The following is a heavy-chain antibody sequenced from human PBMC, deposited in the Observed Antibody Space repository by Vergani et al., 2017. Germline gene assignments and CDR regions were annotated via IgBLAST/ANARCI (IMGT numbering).Heavy chain of an antibody. CDR1: GGTFSSYA. D-gene: IGHD6-13*01. CDR3: ARDATNIAAAGTYFDY. Sequence: QVQLVQSGAEVKKPGSSVKVSCKASGGTFSSYAISWVRQAPGQGLEWMGGIIPIFGTANYAQKFQGRVTITADESTSTAYMELSSLRSEVTAVYYCARDATNIAAAGTYFDYWGQGTLVTVSS. V-gene: IGHV1-69*01. J-gene: IGHJ4*02. CDR2: IIPIFGTA.